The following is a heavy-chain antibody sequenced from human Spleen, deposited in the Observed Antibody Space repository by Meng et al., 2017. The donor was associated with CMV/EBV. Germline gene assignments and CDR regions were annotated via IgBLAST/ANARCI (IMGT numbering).Heavy chain of an antibody. CDR2: INSDGSST. Sequence: GGSLRLSCAASGFTFSSYWMHWVRQAPGKGLVWVSRINSDGSSTSYADSGKGRFTSSRDNAKHTLYLQMNSLRAEDTAVYYRARGGSTFHDYWGQGTLVTVSS. CDR3: ARGGSTFHDY. CDR1: GFTFSSYW. J-gene: IGHJ4*02. D-gene: IGHD3-16*01. V-gene: IGHV3-74*01.